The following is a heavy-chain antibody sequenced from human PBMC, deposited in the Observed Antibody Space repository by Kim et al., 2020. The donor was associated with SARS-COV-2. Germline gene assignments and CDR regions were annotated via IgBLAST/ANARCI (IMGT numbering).Heavy chain of an antibody. CDR2: IYYSGST. V-gene: IGHV4-59*01. CDR1: GGSISSYY. D-gene: IGHD3-10*01. J-gene: IGHJ5*02. Sequence: SETLSLTCTVSGGSISSYYWSWIRQPPGKGLEWIGYIYYSGSTNYNPSLKSRVTISVDTSKNQFSLKLSSVTAADTAVYYCARAGRVMVRGVYNWFDPWGQGTLVTVSS. CDR3: ARAGRVMVRGVYNWFDP.